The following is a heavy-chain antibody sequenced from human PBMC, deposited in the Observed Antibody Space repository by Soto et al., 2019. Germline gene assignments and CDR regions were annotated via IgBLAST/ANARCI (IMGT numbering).Heavy chain of an antibody. D-gene: IGHD3-9*01. CDR1: GSTFSRYA. J-gene: IGHJ5*02. Sequence: HPGGSLRLSCAASGSTFSRYAMHGVRQAPGKGLEWVAVISYDGSNKYYADSVKGRFTISRDNSKNTLYLQMNSLRAEDTAVYYCAREEYYDILTGYYTWGQGTLVTVSS. CDR3: AREEYYDILTGYYT. CDR2: ISYDGSNK. V-gene: IGHV3-30-3*01.